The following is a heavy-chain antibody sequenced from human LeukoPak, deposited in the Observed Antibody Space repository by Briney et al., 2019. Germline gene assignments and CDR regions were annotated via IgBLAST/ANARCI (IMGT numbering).Heavy chain of an antibody. J-gene: IGHJ3*02. V-gene: IGHV1-46*01. CDR1: GYTFTNYY. Sequence: VASVKVSCKASGYTFTNYYMHWVRQAPGQGLEWMGMISPSGASTSYAQKFQGRVTMTRDVSTSTVYMELSSLRSDDTAVYYCARGSRGVPNYYDSSGAGAFDIWGQGTMVTVSS. CDR3: ARGSRGVPNYYDSSGAGAFDI. D-gene: IGHD3-22*01. CDR2: ISPSGAST.